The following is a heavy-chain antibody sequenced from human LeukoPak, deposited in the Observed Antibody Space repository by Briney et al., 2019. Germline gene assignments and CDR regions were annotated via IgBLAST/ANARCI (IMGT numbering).Heavy chain of an antibody. J-gene: IGHJ4*02. Sequence: PGGSLRLSCAASGFTFSDYYMSWIRQAPGKGLEWVSYISSSGSTIYYADSVKGRFTISRDNAKNSLYLQMNSLRAEDTAVYYCVRDTSNGWYYFDSWGQGTLVTVSS. CDR3: VRDTSNGWYYFDS. D-gene: IGHD6-19*01. CDR1: GFTFSDYY. V-gene: IGHV3-11*01. CDR2: ISSSGSTI.